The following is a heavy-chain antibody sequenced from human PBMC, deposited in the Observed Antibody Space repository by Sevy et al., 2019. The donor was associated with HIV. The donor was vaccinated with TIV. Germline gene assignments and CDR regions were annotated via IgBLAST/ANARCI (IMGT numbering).Heavy chain of an antibody. D-gene: IGHD5-18*01. CDR2: INPSGGST. V-gene: IGHV1-46*01. CDR3: ARDREEYSYSYHYYGMDV. J-gene: IGHJ6*02. Sequence: ASVKVSCKASGYTFTSYYMHWVRQAPGQGLEWMGIINPSGGSTSYAQKFQGRVTMTRDTSTSTVYMELSSLRSEDTAVYYCARDREEYSYSYHYYGMDVWGHGTTVTVSS. CDR1: GYTFTSYY.